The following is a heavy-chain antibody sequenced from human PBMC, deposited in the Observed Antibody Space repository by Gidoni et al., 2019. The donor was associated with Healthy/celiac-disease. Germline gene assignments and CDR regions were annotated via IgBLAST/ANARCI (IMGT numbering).Heavy chain of an antibody. D-gene: IGHD1-26*01. Sequence: GFTFSSYSMNWVRQAPGKGLEWVSYISSSSSTIYYADSVKGRFTISRDNAKNSLYLQMNSLRDEDTAVYYCARVMGRIYYYYYYGMDVWGQGTTVTVSS. CDR2: ISSSSSTI. CDR1: GFTFSSYS. CDR3: ARVMGRIYYYYYYGMDV. V-gene: IGHV3-48*02. J-gene: IGHJ6*02.